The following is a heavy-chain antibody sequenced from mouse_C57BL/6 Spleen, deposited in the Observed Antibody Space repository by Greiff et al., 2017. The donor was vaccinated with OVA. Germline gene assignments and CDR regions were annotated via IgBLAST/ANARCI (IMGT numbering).Heavy chain of an antibody. CDR2: IDPETGGT. J-gene: IGHJ3*01. CDR3: TRPYGNYVGFAY. CDR1: GYTFTDYE. V-gene: IGHV1-15*01. Sequence: VQVVESGAELVRPGASVTLSCKASGYTFTDYEMHWVKQTPVHGLEWIGAIDPETGGTAYNQKFKGKAILTADKSSSTAYMELRSLTSEDSAVYYCTRPYGNYVGFAYWGQGTLVTVSA. D-gene: IGHD2-1*01.